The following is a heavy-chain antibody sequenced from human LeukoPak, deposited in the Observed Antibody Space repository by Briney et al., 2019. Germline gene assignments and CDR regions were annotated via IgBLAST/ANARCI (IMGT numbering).Heavy chain of an antibody. D-gene: IGHD5-24*01. CDR1: GGSISSSSYY. CDR3: ARERRDGYKVYFDY. CDR2: IYYSGST. J-gene: IGHJ4*02. Sequence: SETLSLTCTVSGGSISSSSYYWGWIRQPPGKGLEWIGSIYYSGSTYYNPSLKSRVTISVDTSKNQFSLRLSSVTAADTAVYYCARERRDGYKVYFDYWGQGTLVTVSS. V-gene: IGHV4-39*07.